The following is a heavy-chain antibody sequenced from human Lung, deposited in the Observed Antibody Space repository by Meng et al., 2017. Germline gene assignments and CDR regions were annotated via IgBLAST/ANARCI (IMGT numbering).Heavy chain of an antibody. D-gene: IGHD1-26*01. Sequence: VEAQAAGTGLVQPSGTLSLTCAVSGGSITSSTWWSWVRQTPGKGLEWFGEIFHSGSTNYNPPLESRVTISVDKSKNQFSLKVYSVTAADTATYYCARFDISSSGRGDYWGQGILVTVSS. CDR1: GGSITSSTW. CDR2: IFHSGST. CDR3: ARFDISSSGRGDY. V-gene: IGHV4-4*02. J-gene: IGHJ4*02.